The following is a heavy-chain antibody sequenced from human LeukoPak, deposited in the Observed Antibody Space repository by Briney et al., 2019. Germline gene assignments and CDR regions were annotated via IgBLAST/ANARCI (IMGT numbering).Heavy chain of an antibody. J-gene: IGHJ4*02. CDR3: ARSPNYYGSGSYYFD. D-gene: IGHD3-10*01. CDR1: GGSISSSSYY. CDR2: IYYSGST. V-gene: IGHV4-39*07. Sequence: SETLSLTCTVSGGSISSSSYYWGWIRQPPGKGLEWIGSIYYSGSTYYNPSLKSRVTISVDTSKNQFSLKLSSVTAADTAVYYCARSPNYYGSGSYYFDWGQGTLVTVSS.